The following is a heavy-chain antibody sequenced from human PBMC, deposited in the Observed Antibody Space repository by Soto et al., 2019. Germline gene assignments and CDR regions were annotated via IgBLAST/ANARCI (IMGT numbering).Heavy chain of an antibody. CDR3: SRARYCTSPSCYKHDYYGMDI. Sequence: QEQLVQSGGEVKKPGASVRVSCKASGYTFTKYGITWVRQAPGQGLEWLGWIGVYNGKTNYARKLQGRVIMTADTSASTAYMELRSLRPDDTAVYYCSRARYCTSPSCYKHDYYGMDIWGQGTTVSVSS. CDR2: IGVYNGKT. J-gene: IGHJ6*02. D-gene: IGHD2-2*02. V-gene: IGHV1-18*04. CDR1: GYTFTKYG.